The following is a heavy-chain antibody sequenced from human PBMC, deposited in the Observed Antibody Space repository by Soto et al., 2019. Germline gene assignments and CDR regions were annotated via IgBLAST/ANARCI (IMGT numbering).Heavy chain of an antibody. CDR2: ISGDGGST. Sequence: GESLKISCAASGFTFDDYAMHWVRQAPGKGLEWVSLISGDGGSTYYADSVKGRFTISRDNSKNSLYLQMNSLRTEDTALYYCAKDIEKLGIGDYYFDYWGQGTLVTVSS. V-gene: IGHV3-43*02. CDR3: AKDIEKLGIGDYYFDY. D-gene: IGHD7-27*01. CDR1: GFTFDDYA. J-gene: IGHJ4*02.